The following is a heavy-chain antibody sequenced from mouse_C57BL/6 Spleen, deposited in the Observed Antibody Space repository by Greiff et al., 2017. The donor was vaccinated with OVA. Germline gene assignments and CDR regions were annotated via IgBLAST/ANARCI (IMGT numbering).Heavy chain of an antibody. CDR2: IDPETGGT. CDR1: GYTFTDYE. CDR3: TRLGDYDYGLRFAY. Sequence: VQLQQSGAELVRPGASVTLSCKASGYTFTDYEMHWVQQTPVHGLEWIGAIDPETGGTAYNQKFKGKVILSADKSSSTAYMELRSLTSEDSAVYYCTRLGDYDYGLRFAYWGQGTLVTVSA. J-gene: IGHJ3*01. D-gene: IGHD2-4*01. V-gene: IGHV1-15*01.